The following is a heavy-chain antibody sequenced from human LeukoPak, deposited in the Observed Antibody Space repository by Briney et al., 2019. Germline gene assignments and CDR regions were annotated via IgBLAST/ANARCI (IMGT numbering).Heavy chain of an antibody. CDR2: ISTSSSYI. D-gene: IGHD5-18*01. Sequence: GGSLRLSCAASGITFSRYSMNWVRQAPGKGLEWVSSISTSSSYIYYADSVKGRFTISRHNAKNSLYLQMSSLRAEDTAVYYCASETKRGYSYGSPTDAFDIWGQGTMVTVSS. CDR3: ASETKRGYSYGSPTDAFDI. J-gene: IGHJ3*02. V-gene: IGHV3-21*01. CDR1: GITFSRYS.